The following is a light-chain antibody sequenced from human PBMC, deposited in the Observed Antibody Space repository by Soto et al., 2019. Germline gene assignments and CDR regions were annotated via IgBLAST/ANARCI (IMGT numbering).Light chain of an antibody. CDR3: SSYTSSITWV. Sequence: QSVLTQPASVSGSPGQSITISCTGSGSDVGGYNYVSWYQQHPGKAPKLIIYEVTYRPSGVSNRFSGSKSGNTASLTISGLQAEDEADYYCSSYTSSITWVFGGGTKLPVL. V-gene: IGLV2-14*01. CDR1: GSDVGGYNY. CDR2: EVT. J-gene: IGLJ3*02.